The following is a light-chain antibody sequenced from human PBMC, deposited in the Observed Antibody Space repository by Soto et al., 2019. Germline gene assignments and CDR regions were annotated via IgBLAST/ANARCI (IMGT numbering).Light chain of an antibody. CDR1: QSVSSN. Sequence: EIVMTQSPPTLSVSPGERATLSCRASQSVSSNLAWYQQKPGQAPRLLIYGASTRATGIPARFSGSGSGTEFTLTISSLQSEDFAVYYCQQCNNWPLTFGQGTRVEIK. CDR3: QQCNNWPLT. V-gene: IGKV3-15*01. J-gene: IGKJ1*01. CDR2: GAS.